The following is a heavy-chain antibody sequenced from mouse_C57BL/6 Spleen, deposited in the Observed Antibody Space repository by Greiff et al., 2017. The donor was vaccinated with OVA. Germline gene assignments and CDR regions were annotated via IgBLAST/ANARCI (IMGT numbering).Heavy chain of an antibody. CDR2: IYPSDSET. V-gene: IGHV1-61*01. CDR1: GYTFTSYW. J-gene: IGHJ4*01. D-gene: IGHD2-4*01. Sequence: VQLQQPGAELVRPGSSVKLSCKASGYTFTSYWMDWVKQRPGQGLEWIGNIYPSDSETHYNQKFKDKATLTVDKSSSTAYMQLSSLTSEDSAVYYCARSDYHYYAMDYWGQGTSVTVSS. CDR3: ARSDYHYYAMDY.